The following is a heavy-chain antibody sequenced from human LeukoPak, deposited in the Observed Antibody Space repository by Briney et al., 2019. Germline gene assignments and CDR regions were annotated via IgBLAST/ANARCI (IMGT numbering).Heavy chain of an antibody. CDR3: ARLGIITAAGSNDY. V-gene: IGHV3-11*01. CDR1: EFTFSDYY. D-gene: IGHD6-13*01. J-gene: IGHJ4*02. CDR2: ISYSGDTI. Sequence: GGSLRLSCAASEFTFSDYYMSWIRQAPGKGLEWVSYISYSGDTIYYADSVKGRFTVSRDNAKNSLYLQMNSLRVEDTAVYYCARLGIITAAGSNDYWGQGTLVTVSS.